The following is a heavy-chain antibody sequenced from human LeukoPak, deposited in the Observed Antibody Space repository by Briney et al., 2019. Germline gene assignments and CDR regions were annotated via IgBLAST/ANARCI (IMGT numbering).Heavy chain of an antibody. CDR3: ARDKSVATAPRHPFDY. V-gene: IGHV1-18*03. D-gene: IGHD5-12*01. CDR2: ISGYNYNT. CDR1: GYASNAYG. Sequence: ASVKVSCKPSGYASNAYGISWVRQAPGRGLEWLGWISGYNYNTNYAQMFRGRVTMTIDTSTITAYMELRSLTSDDMAVYYCARDKSVATAPRHPFDYWGQGTLITVSS. J-gene: IGHJ4*02.